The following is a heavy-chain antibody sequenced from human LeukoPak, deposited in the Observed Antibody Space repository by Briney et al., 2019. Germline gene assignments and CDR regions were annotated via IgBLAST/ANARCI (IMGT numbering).Heavy chain of an antibody. CDR2: IYYSGST. CDR3: ARDPDSSGLYDY. V-gene: IGHV4-59*01. D-gene: IGHD3-22*01. CDR1: GGSISSYY. J-gene: IGHJ4*02. Sequence: SETLSLTCTVSGGSISSYYWSWIRQPPGKGLEWIGYIYYSGSTNYNPSLKSRVTISVDTSKNQFSLKLSSVTAADTAVYYCARDPDSSGLYDYWGQGTLVTVSS.